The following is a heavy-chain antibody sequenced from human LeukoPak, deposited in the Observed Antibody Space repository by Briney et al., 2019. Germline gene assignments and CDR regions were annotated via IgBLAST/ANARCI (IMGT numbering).Heavy chain of an antibody. Sequence: ASVKVSCRASGGTFSSSAITWVRQAPGQGLEWMGRIIPVLNITTYAQKFQGSVTITADTSTSTVYMELSSLRSEETAVYYCARDQGLTAPPPYGLDVWGQGTTVIVSS. V-gene: IGHV1-69*04. CDR3: ARDQGLTAPPPYGLDV. CDR1: GGTFSSSA. D-gene: IGHD5-18*01. J-gene: IGHJ6*02. CDR2: IIPVLNIT.